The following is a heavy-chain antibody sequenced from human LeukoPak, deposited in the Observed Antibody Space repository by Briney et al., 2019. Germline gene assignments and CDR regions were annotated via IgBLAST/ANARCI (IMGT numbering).Heavy chain of an antibody. V-gene: IGHV3-23*01. CDR1: GYSISSGYY. J-gene: IGHJ5*02. CDR2: ISGSGGST. CDR3: AKGEHSGYDSNWFDP. D-gene: IGHD5-12*01. Sequence: PSETLSLTCTVSGYSISSGYYWGWIRQPPGKGLEWVSAISGSGGSTYYADSVKGRFTISRDNSKNTLYLQMNSLRAEDTAVYYCAKGEHSGYDSNWFDPWGQGTLVTVSS.